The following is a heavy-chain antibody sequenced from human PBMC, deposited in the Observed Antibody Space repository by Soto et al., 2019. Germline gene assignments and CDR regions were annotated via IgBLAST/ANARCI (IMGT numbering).Heavy chain of an antibody. CDR2: IWYDGSNK. Sequence: QVQLVESGGGVVQPGRSLRLSCTTSGFTFSNYGFHWARQAPGKGLEWVAVIWYDGSNKYYTESVKGRFTISRDDSKTTLYLQMNSLRAEDTAVYYCARDLGHFDRGGSYFDYWGQGTLVTVSS. CDR3: ARDLGHFDRGGSYFDY. CDR1: GFTFSNYG. J-gene: IGHJ4*02. V-gene: IGHV3-33*01. D-gene: IGHD3-16*01.